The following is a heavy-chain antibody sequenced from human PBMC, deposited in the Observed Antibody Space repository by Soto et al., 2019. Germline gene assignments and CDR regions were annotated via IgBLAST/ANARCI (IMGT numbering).Heavy chain of an antibody. D-gene: IGHD6-13*01. CDR2: IKVDSGNI. J-gene: IGHJ6*02. V-gene: IGHV1-3*01. Sequence: GPSVKVSCKASGYTFTRYGIHWVRQAPGQRLEWMGWIKVDSGNIEYSQKFQARVTMTRDTSISTAYMELSRLRSDDTAVYYCASSLAAAGYYYYYGMDVWGQGTTVTVSS. CDR3: ASSLAAAGYYYYYGMDV. CDR1: GYTFTRYG.